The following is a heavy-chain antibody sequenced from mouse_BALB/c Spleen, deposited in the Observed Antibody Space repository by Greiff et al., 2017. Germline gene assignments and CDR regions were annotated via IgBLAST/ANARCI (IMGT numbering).Heavy chain of an antibody. J-gene: IGHJ3*01. D-gene: IGHD2-2*01. V-gene: IGHV1S137*01. CDR2: ISTYYGNT. CDR3: ARGGGVGYGYDQGFAH. Sequence: QVQLQQSGPELVRPGVSVKISCKGSGYTFTDYAMHWVKQSHAKSLEWIGVISTYYGNTNYNQKFKGKATMTVDKSSSTAYMELTRLTSEDSAICCCARGGGVGYGYDQGFAHWGQGTLVTGSA. CDR1: GYTFTDYA.